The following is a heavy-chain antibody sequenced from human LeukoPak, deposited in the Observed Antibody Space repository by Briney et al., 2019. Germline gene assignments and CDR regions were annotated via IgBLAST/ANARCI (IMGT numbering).Heavy chain of an antibody. CDR3: ARGAATVFFSFDP. D-gene: IGHD1-26*01. V-gene: IGHV1-69*02. CDR2: IIPILGIA. Sequence: SVKVSCKASGGTFSSYTISWVRQAPGQGLEWMGRIIPILGIANYAQKFQGRVTITADKSSSTAYMELSSLRSEYTAVYYCARGAATVFFSFDPWGQGTLVTVSS. CDR1: GGTFSSYT. J-gene: IGHJ5*02.